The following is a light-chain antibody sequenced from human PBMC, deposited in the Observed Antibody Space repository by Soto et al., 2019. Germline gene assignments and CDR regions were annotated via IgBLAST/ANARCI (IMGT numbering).Light chain of an antibody. CDR2: GAS. CDR3: QQYNNWPRT. V-gene: IGKV3-15*01. J-gene: IGKJ1*01. Sequence: MTQSPATLSVSPGERATLSCRASQSVSSNLAWYQQKPGQAPRLLIYGASTRATGIPARFSGSGSGTEFTLTISSLQSEDFAVYYCQQYNNWPRTFGQGTKVDIK. CDR1: QSVSSN.